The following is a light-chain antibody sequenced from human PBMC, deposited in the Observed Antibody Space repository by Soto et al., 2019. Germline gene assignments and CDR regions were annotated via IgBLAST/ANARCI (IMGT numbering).Light chain of an antibody. CDR1: QSVSSN. CDR3: QQYDNWPIT. J-gene: IGKJ5*01. V-gene: IGKV3-15*01. CDR2: GAS. Sequence: EIAMTQSPASLSVSPGERATLSCRASQSVSSNLAWYQQKPGQAPRLLMYGASTRAIGIPARFTGDGSGTEFTLTISSLQPEDLTFYYCQQYDNWPITFGQGTRLEIK.